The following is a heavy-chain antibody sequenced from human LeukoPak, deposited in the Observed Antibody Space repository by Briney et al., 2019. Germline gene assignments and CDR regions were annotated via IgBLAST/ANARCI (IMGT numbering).Heavy chain of an antibody. CDR3: AREGGRYCSGGSCYSSNGWYGGLIS. CDR1: GYTFTSYG. CDR2: ISTYNGHT. Sequence: ASVKVSCKASGYTFTSYGISWVRQAPGQGLEWMGWISTYNGHTNYARKVQGRVTMTTDTSTSTAYMELRSLRSDDTAVYYCAREGGRYCSGGSCYSSNGWYGGLISWGQGTLVTVSS. D-gene: IGHD2-15*01. J-gene: IGHJ5*02. V-gene: IGHV1-18*01.